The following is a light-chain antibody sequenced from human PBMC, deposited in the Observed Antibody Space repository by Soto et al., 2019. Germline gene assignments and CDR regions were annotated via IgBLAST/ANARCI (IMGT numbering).Light chain of an antibody. CDR1: QSVDTTF. Sequence: EIVLTQSTGSLSLSPGQRATLSCRASQSVDTTFFAWYQKKPGQAPRLLIYGASKRATGIPDRFSGSGSWTDFALIISRLEPEDFAVYYCQQYMSSVTFGQGTKVEIK. V-gene: IGKV3-20*01. CDR2: GAS. CDR3: QQYMSSVT. J-gene: IGKJ1*01.